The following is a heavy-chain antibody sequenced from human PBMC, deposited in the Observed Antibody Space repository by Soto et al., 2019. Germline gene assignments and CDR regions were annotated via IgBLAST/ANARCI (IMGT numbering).Heavy chain of an antibody. CDR1: GFTFSRYA. J-gene: IGHJ4*02. Sequence: SGGSLRLSCAASGFTFSRYAMSWVRQAPGKGLEWVSAISGSGGSTYYADSVKGWFTISRDNSKNTLYLQMNSLRAEDTAVYYCAAGYSYGYWHYWGQGTLVTVSS. V-gene: IGHV3-23*01. D-gene: IGHD5-18*01. CDR2: ISGSGGST. CDR3: AAGYSYGYWHY.